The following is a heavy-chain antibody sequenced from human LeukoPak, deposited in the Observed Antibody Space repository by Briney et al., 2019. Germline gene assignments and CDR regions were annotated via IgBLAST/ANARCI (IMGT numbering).Heavy chain of an antibody. CDR1: GFTFSTYG. CDR2: IRYDGSNK. D-gene: IGHD6-19*01. Sequence: GGSLRLSCAASGFTFSTYGMHWVRQAPGKGLEWVAFIRYDGSNKSYADSVKGRFTISRDNSKNTLYLQMNSLRAEDTAVYYCATREGSSGWSRGFGYNYWGQGTLVTVSS. CDR3: ATREGSSGWSRGFGYNY. J-gene: IGHJ4*02. V-gene: IGHV3-30*02.